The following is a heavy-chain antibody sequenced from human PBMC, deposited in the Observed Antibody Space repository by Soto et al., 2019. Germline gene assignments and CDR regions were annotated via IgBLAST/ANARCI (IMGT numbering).Heavy chain of an antibody. J-gene: IGHJ4*02. CDR1: AYTFTSYG. Sequence: SLKVSCKASAYTFTSYGISWVRQAPGQGLEWMGWISAYNGNTNYAQKLQGRVTMTTETSTSTAYMELRSLRSDDTAVYYCARVFSRWELTLCYWGQGTLVTVSS. V-gene: IGHV1-18*01. D-gene: IGHD1-26*01. CDR3: ARVFSRWELTLCY. CDR2: ISAYNGNT.